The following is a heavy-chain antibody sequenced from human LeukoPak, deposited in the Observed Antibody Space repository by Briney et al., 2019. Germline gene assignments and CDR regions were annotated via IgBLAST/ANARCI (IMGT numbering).Heavy chain of an antibody. V-gene: IGHV1-2*02. CDR1: GYTFNDYY. CDR3: ARADFIDAGPYVIAP. Sequence: ASVKVSCKTSGYTFNDYYIHWVRQAPGQGLEWMGWIHTKTGRTSFARTFQGRVTLTRDPSITTVYMDMAWLTSDDTAIYFCARADFIDAGPYVIAPWGQGTLVTVSS. D-gene: IGHD3-3*01. CDR2: IHTKTGRT. J-gene: IGHJ5*02.